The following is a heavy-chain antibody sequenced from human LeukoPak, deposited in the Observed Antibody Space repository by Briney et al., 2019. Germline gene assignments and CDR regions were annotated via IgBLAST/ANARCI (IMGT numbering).Heavy chain of an antibody. CDR3: ASLPVVPGARGEFYYYGMDV. D-gene: IGHD2-2*01. Sequence: SETLSLTCTVSGGSISSSSYYWGWIRQPPGKGLEWIGSIYYSGSTYYNPSLKSRVTISVDTSKNQFSLKLSSVTAADTAVYYCASLPVVPGARGEFYYYGMDVWGQGTTVTVSS. CDR2: IYYSGST. J-gene: IGHJ6*02. CDR1: GGSISSSSYY. V-gene: IGHV4-39*01.